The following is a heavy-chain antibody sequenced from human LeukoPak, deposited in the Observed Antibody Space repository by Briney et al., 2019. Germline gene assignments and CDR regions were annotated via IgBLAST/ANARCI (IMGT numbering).Heavy chain of an antibody. Sequence: GGSLRLSCAASGFTFSSYSMNWVRQAPGKGLEWVSSISSSSSTIYYADSVKGRFTISRDNAKNSLYLQMNSLRAEDTAVYYCARVIVVPAAIDYWGQGTLVAVSS. CDR1: GFTFSSYS. CDR3: ARVIVVPAAIDY. J-gene: IGHJ4*02. CDR2: ISSSSSTI. V-gene: IGHV3-48*01. D-gene: IGHD2-2*02.